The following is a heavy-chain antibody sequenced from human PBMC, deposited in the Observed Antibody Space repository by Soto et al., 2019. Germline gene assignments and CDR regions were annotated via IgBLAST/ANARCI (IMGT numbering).Heavy chain of an antibody. V-gene: IGHV3-21*01. Sequence: PGGSLRLSCAASGFTLSSHSMVWVRQAPGKGLEWVSCISSSSSHMYYADSVKGRFTISRDNAKNSLYLQMNSLRAEDTAVYYCARDFLDYAEVNVWFDPWGQGTLVTVSS. CDR1: GFTLSSHS. CDR2: ISSSSSHM. D-gene: IGHD4-17*01. CDR3: ARDFLDYAEVNVWFDP. J-gene: IGHJ5*02.